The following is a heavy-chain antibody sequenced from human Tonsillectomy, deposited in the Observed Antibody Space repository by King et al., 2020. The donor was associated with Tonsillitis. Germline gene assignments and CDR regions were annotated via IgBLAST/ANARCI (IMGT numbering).Heavy chain of an antibody. CDR1: GFTFSNYG. CDR3: ARAWGQLLLGASYFDY. CDR2: ISYDGSHK. D-gene: IGHD6-19*01. Sequence: VQLVESGGGVVQPGRSLRLSCAASGFTFSNYGMHWVRQAPGKGLEWVAVISYDGSHKYYADSVKGRFTISRDNSKNTLYLQMISLRAEDTAVYYCARAWGQLLLGASYFDYWGQGTLVTVSS. J-gene: IGHJ4*02. V-gene: IGHV3-33*05.